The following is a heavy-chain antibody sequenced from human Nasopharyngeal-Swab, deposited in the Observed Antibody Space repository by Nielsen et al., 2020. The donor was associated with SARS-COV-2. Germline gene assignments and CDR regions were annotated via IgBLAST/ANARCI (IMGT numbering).Heavy chain of an antibody. Sequence: GGSLRLSCAASGFTFDDYAMHWVRQAPGKGLEWVSGISWNSGTTGYADSVKGRFTISRDNAKSSLYLQMNSLRAEDTALYYCAKDFNVDTAMVTYYYGMDVWGQGTTVTASS. CDR2: ISWNSGTT. D-gene: IGHD5-18*01. J-gene: IGHJ6*02. CDR1: GFTFDDYA. CDR3: AKDFNVDTAMVTYYYGMDV. V-gene: IGHV3-9*01.